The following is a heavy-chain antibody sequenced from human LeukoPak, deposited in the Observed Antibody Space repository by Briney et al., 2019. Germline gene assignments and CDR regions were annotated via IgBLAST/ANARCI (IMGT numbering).Heavy chain of an antibody. CDR2: ISSSSSSI. Sequence: GGSLRLSCAASGFTFSSYSMNWVRQAPGKGLEWVSSISSSSSSIYYADSVKGRFTISRDNAKNSLYLQMNSLRAEDTAVYYCARASGNIVETATMGSYWGQGTLVTVSS. J-gene: IGHJ4*02. CDR3: ARASGNIVETATMGSY. CDR1: GFTFSSYS. D-gene: IGHD5-18*01. V-gene: IGHV3-21*01.